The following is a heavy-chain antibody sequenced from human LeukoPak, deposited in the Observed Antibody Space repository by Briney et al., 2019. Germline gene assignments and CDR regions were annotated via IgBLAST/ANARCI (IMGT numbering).Heavy chain of an antibody. J-gene: IGHJ4*02. V-gene: IGHV4-34*01. D-gene: IGHD3-22*01. CDR2: VAHKGPTVYSPTLNR. Sequence: SETLSLTCAVYGAALSEYYWSWIRQSPGKGLEWIGEVAHKGPTVYSPTLNRKYNPSFKSRVTMSVDPSKNQFSLKLTSVTVADTATYFCVRQGTNSGYYLLDYWGQGHLVIVSS. CDR1: GAALSEYY. CDR3: VRQGTNSGYYLLDY.